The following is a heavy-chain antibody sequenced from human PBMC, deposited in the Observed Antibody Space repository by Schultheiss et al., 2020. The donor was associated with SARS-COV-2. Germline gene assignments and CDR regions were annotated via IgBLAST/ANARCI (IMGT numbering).Heavy chain of an antibody. V-gene: IGHV3-48*04. CDR3: ARDGPHGYSGYDLRQWLVLGFDY. D-gene: IGHD5-12*01. Sequence: GGSLRLSCVTSGFSFSGSGIYWVRQAPGKGLEWVSYISSSGSTIYYADSVKGRFTISRDNAKNSLYLQMNSLRAEDTAVYYCARDGPHGYSGYDLRQWLVLGFDYWGQGTLVTVSS. CDR2: ISSSGSTI. CDR1: GFSFSGSG. J-gene: IGHJ4*02.